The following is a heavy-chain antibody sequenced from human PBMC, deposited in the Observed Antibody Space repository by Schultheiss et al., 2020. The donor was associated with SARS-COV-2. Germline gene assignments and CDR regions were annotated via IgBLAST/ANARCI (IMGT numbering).Heavy chain of an antibody. CDR1: GFTFSDYY. Sequence: GGSLRLSCAASGFTFSDYYMSWIRQAPGKGLEWVSYISSSGSTIYYADSVKGRFTISRDNSKNTLYLQMNSLRAEDTAVYYCARVGTGIVATIFGAFDIWGQGTMVTVSS. D-gene: IGHD5-12*01. J-gene: IGHJ3*02. V-gene: IGHV3-11*04. CDR3: ARVGTGIVATIFGAFDI. CDR2: ISSSGSTI.